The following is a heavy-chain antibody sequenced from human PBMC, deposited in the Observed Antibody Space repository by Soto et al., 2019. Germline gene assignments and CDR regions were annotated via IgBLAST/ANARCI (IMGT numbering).Heavy chain of an antibody. CDR2: ISGSGGST. CDR1: GFTFSSYA. D-gene: IGHD4-17*01. CDR3: AKVGHIMTTVTTQRLALAYFDY. Sequence: GGSLRLSCAASGFTFSSYAMSWVRQAPGKGLEWVSAISGSGGSTYYADSVKGRFTISRDNSKNTLYLQMNSLRAEDTAVYYCAKVGHIMTTVTTQRLALAYFDYWGQGTLVTVSS. V-gene: IGHV3-23*01. J-gene: IGHJ4*02.